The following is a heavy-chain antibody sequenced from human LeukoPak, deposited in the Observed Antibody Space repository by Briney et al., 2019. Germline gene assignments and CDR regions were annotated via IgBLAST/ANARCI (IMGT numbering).Heavy chain of an antibody. J-gene: IGHJ4*02. CDR2: ISGSGGST. D-gene: IGHD3/OR15-3a*01. CDR3: AKAGDWRGYFDY. V-gene: IGHV3-23*01. Sequence: GGSLRLSCAASGFTFSSYAMSWVRQAPGKGLEWVSAISGSGGSTYYADSVKGRFTISRDSSKNTLYLQMNSLRAEDTAVYYCAKAGDWRGYFDYWGQGTLVTVSS. CDR1: GFTFSSYA.